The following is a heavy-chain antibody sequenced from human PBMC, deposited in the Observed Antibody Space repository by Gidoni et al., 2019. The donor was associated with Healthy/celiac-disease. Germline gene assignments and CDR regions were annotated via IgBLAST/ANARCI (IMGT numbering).Heavy chain of an antibody. CDR2: ISGSGGST. CDR1: GFTFSSYA. CDR3: AKGYCSSTSCPLDY. V-gene: IGHV3-23*01. Sequence: LRLSCAASGFTFSSYAMSWVRQAPGKGLEWVSAISGSGGSTYYADSVKGRFTISRDNSKNTLYLQMNSLRAEDTAVYYCAKGYCSSTSCPLDYWGQGTLVTVSS. J-gene: IGHJ4*02. D-gene: IGHD2-2*01.